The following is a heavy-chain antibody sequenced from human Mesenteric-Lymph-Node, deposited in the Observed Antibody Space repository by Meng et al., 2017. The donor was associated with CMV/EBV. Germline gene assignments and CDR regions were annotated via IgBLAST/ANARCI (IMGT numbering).Heavy chain of an antibody. CDR3: ASNSGIAAAGSTFDY. J-gene: IGHJ4*02. D-gene: IGHD6-13*01. CDR1: GYSISSGYY. V-gene: IGHV4-38-2*02. Sequence: SETLSLTCTVSGYSISSGYYWGWIRQPPGKGLEWIGSIYYSGSTYYNPSLKSRVTISVDTSKNQFSLKLSSVTAADTAVYYCASNSGIAAAGSTFDYWGQGTLVTVSS. CDR2: IYYSGST.